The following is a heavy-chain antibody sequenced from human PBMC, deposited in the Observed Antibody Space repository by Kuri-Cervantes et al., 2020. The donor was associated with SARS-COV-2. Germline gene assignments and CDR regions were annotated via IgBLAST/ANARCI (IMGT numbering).Heavy chain of an antibody. D-gene: IGHD4-17*01. V-gene: IGHV5-51*01. Sequence: GESLKISCKGSGYSFTSYWIGWVRQMPGKGLEWMGIIYPGDSDTRYSPSSQGQVIISADKSISTAFLQWSSLKASDTAMYYCARRAYGEQVDYYYMDVWGKGTTVTVSS. J-gene: IGHJ6*03. CDR1: GYSFTSYW. CDR2: IYPGDSDT. CDR3: ARRAYGEQVDYYYMDV.